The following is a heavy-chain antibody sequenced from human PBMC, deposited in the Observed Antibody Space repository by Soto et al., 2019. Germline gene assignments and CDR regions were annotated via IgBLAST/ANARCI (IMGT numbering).Heavy chain of an antibody. CDR3: ARGLAAAGTLGWFDP. CDR2: INPSGGST. CDR1: GYTFTSYY. V-gene: IGHV1-46*01. Sequence: ASVKVSCKASGYTFTSYYMHWVRQAPGQGLEWMGIINPSGGSTSYAQKFQGRVTMTRDTSISTAYMELSRLRSDDTAVYYCARGLAAAGTLGWFDPWGQGXLVTVYS. J-gene: IGHJ5*02. D-gene: IGHD6-13*01.